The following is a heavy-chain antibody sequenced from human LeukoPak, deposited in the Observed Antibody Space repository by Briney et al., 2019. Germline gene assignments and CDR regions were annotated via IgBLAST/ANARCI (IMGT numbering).Heavy chain of an antibody. CDR2: TYYRSKWYN. J-gene: IGHJ6*03. V-gene: IGHV6-1*01. CDR1: GDSVSSNSAA. CDR3: ARGRITMVRGDTNYYYYYYMDV. D-gene: IGHD3-10*01. Sequence: SQTLSLTCAISGDSVSSNSAAWNWIRQSPSRGLEWLGRTYYRSKWYNDYAVSVKSRITINPDTSKNQFSLQLNSVTPEDTAVYYCARGRITMVRGDTNYYYYYYMDVWGKGTTVTISS.